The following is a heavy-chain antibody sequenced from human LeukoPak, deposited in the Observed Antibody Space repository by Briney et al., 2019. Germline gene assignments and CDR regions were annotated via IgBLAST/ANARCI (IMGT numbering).Heavy chain of an antibody. D-gene: IGHD2-15*01. CDR2: IKQDGSEK. Sequence: GGSLGLSGEVSEFTSSSYWMSWVRQAQGKGLEWLANIKQDGSEKYYVDSVKGRFTISRDNAKNSLYLQMNSLRAEDTAVYYCARAPYCIGGSCRFDYWGQGTLVTVSS. V-gene: IGHV3-7*03. CDR3: ARAPYCIGGSCRFDY. J-gene: IGHJ4*02. CDR1: EFTSSSYW.